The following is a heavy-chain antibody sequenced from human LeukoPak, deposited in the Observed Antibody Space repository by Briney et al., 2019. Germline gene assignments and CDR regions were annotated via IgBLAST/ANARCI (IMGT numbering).Heavy chain of an antibody. CDR2: ISYDGSNK. CDR1: GFTFSSYG. D-gene: IGHD6-13*01. J-gene: IGHJ4*02. Sequence: PGRSLRLSCAASGFTFSSYGMHWVRQAPGKGLEWVAVISYDGSNKYYADSVKGRFTISRDNSKNTLYLQMNSLRAEDTAVYYCAKMGSSNNWYYFDYWGQGSLVTVSS. V-gene: IGHV3-30*18. CDR3: AKMGSSNNWYYFDY.